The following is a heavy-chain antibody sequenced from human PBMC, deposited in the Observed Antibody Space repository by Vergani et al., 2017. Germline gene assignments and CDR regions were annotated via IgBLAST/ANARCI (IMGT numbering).Heavy chain of an antibody. Sequence: EVQLVESGGGLVQPGGSLRLSCAASGFTFSSYAMSWVRQAPGKGLEWVSAISWNSGSIGHADSVKGRFTISRDNAKNSLYLQMNSLRAEDTALYYCAKDGDYYYYMDVWGKGTTVTVSS. CDR3: AKDGDYYYYMDV. CDR2: ISWNSGSI. J-gene: IGHJ6*03. V-gene: IGHV3-9*01. CDR1: GFTFSSYA.